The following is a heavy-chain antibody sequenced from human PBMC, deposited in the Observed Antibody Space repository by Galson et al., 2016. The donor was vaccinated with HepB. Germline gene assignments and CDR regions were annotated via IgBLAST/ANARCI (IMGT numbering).Heavy chain of an antibody. J-gene: IGHJ5*02. CDR1: GFAFSSHW. D-gene: IGHD4-23*01. V-gene: IGHV3-74*01. CDR3: VSDHSVVPTTAYNWFDP. Sequence: SLRLSCAASGFAFSSHWMHWVRQDLGKGLVWVSRINSDGTISNYADSVKGRFTISRDNAKNTLYLQMNSLRAEDKAGNFCVSDHSVVPTTAYNWFDPWGRGTLAIVSS. CDR2: INSDGTIS.